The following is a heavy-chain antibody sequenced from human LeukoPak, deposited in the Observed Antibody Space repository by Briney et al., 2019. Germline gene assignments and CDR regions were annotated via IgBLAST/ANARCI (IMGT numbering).Heavy chain of an antibody. CDR3: ASLVGPTHLDAFDV. CDR2: INPNSGDT. Sequence: ASVKVSCKASGYRFTSYGISWVRQAPGQGLEWMGWINPNSGDTTYAQKFRGRVTMTRDTSITTGDLEVITLTSDDTAVYYCASLVGPTHLDAFDVWGQGTMVIVSS. V-gene: IGHV1-2*02. CDR1: GYRFTSYG. D-gene: IGHD1-26*01. J-gene: IGHJ3*01.